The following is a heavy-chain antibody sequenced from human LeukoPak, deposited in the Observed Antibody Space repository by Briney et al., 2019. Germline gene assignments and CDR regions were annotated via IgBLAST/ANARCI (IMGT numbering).Heavy chain of an antibody. V-gene: IGHV1-2*02. Sequence: ASVKVSCKASGYTFTGYYMHWVRQAPGQGLEWMGWINPNSGGTNYAQKFQGRVTMTRDTSISTAYMELSRLRSDDTAVYYCARDHLFVTTIYHYYYMDVWGKGTTVTVSS. CDR3: ARDHLFVTTIYHYYYMDV. CDR2: INPNSGGT. CDR1: GYTFTGYY. D-gene: IGHD4-11*01. J-gene: IGHJ6*03.